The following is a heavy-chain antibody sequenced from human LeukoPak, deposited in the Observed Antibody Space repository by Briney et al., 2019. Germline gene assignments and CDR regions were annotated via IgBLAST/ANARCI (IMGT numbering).Heavy chain of an antibody. V-gene: IGHV4-39*07. Sequence: SGTLSLTCTVSGGSISSSSYYWGWIRQPPGKGLEWIGSIYYSGSTYYNPSLKSRVTISVDTSKNQFSLKLSSVTAADTAVYYCARDESGSYSNWFDPWGQGTLVTVSS. D-gene: IGHD1-26*01. J-gene: IGHJ5*02. CDR1: GGSISSSSYY. CDR2: IYYSGST. CDR3: ARDESGSYSNWFDP.